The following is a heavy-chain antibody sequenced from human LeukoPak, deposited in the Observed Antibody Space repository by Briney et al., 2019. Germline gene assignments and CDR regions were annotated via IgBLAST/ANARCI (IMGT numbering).Heavy chain of an antibody. CDR2: IITIFGTA. J-gene: IGHJ4*02. Sequence: SVKVSCKASGGTFSSYAISWARQAPGQGLEWMGGIITIFGTANYAQKFQGRVTITADESTSTAYMELSSLRSEDTAVYYCAAEVGCSSTSCFVDYWGQGTLVTVSS. CDR1: GGTFSSYA. D-gene: IGHD2-2*01. CDR3: AAEVGCSSTSCFVDY. V-gene: IGHV1-69*01.